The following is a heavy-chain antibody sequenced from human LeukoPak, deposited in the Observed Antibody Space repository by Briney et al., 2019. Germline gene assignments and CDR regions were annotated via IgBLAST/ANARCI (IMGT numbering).Heavy chain of an antibody. CDR2: INHSGST. J-gene: IGHJ5*02. D-gene: IGHD2-2*01. CDR1: GGSFSGYY. V-gene: IGHV4-34*01. Sequence: PSETLSLTCAVYGGSFSGYYWSWIRQPPGKGLEWIGEINHSGSTNYNPSLKSRVTISVDTSKNQFSLKLSSVTAADTAVYYCARRPNNCSSISCYLAFDPWGQGTLVTVSS. CDR3: ARRPNNCSSISCYLAFDP.